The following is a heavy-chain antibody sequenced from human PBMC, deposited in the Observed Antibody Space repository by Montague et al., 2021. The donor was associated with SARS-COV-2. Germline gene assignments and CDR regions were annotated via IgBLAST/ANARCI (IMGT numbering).Heavy chain of an antibody. D-gene: IGHD3-10*01. CDR3: ARATSVRGAVSWFDP. CDR2: INPNGGT. CDR1: GGPISSHF. J-gene: IGHJ5*02. V-gene: IGHV4-59*11. Sequence: SETLSLTCTVSGGPISSHFWSFIRQPPGKGLEWIGYINPNGGTNDNPSLRSRLTMSVDTSKNQFSLQLRSMTPADTTVYFCARATSVRGAVSWFDPWGQGILVTVSS.